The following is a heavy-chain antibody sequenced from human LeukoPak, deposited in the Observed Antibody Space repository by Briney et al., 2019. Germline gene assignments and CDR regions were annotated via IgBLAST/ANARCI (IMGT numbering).Heavy chain of an antibody. D-gene: IGHD3-22*01. CDR1: GFTFSTYS. J-gene: IGHJ4*02. CDR2: ISTRSSTI. V-gene: IGHV3-48*04. Sequence: GGSLRLSCAASGFTFSTYSMNWVRQAPGKGLEWVSYISTRSSTIHYADSVKGRFTISRDNAKNSLYLQMSSLRAEDTAVYYCARGGPYYYDSDEYWGQGTLVTISS. CDR3: ARGGPYYYDSDEY.